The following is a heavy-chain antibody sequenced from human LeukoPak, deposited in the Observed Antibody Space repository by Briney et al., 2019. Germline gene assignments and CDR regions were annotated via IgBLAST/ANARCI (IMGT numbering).Heavy chain of an antibody. J-gene: IGHJ4*02. CDR3: ARVIVEYSSSRVFDY. CDR1: GGSISSSSYY. D-gene: IGHD6-6*01. Sequence: SETLSLTCTVSGGSISSSSYYWGWIRQPPGKGLEWIGSIYYSGSTYYNPSLKSRVTISVDTSKNQFSLKLSSVTAADTAVYYCARVIVEYSSSRVFDYWGQGTLVTVSS. V-gene: IGHV4-39*07. CDR2: IYYSGST.